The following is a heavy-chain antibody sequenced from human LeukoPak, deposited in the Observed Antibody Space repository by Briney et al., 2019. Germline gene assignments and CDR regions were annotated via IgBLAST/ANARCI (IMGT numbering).Heavy chain of an antibody. Sequence: GGSLRLSCAASGFSFSSYWMHWVRHAPGKGPVWVSLISNDESTIIYADSVKGRFTISRDNAKNTLYLQMSSLRAEDTAVYYCASEGDIGYMDVWGKGTTVTISS. J-gene: IGHJ6*03. CDR1: GFSFSSYW. V-gene: IGHV3-74*01. D-gene: IGHD2-15*01. CDR3: ASEGDIGYMDV. CDR2: ISNDESTI.